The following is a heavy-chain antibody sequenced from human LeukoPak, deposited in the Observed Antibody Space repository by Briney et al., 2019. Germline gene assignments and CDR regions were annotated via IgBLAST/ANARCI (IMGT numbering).Heavy chain of an antibody. CDR3: ARDLYGDYAWGRWFDP. J-gene: IGHJ5*02. CDR1: GGSISSGRYY. D-gene: IGHD4-17*01. V-gene: IGHV4-61*02. Sequence: PSQTLSLTCTVSGGSISSGRYYWSWIRQPAGKALEWIGRIYTSGSTNYNPSLKSRVTISVDTSKNQFSLKLSSVTAADTAVYYCARDLYGDYAWGRWFDPWGQGTLVTVSS. CDR2: IYTSGST.